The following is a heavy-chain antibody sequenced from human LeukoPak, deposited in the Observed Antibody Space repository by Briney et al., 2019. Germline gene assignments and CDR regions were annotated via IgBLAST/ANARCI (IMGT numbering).Heavy chain of an antibody. Sequence: GESLKISCKGSGYSFTSYWIGWVRQMPGKGLEWMGIIYPGDSDTRYSPSLQGQVTISADKSISTAYLQWSSLKASDTAMYYCARSVVATGRGRAFDIWGQGTMVTVSS. J-gene: IGHJ3*02. CDR3: ARSVVATGRGRAFDI. CDR1: GYSFTSYW. D-gene: IGHD2-21*01. V-gene: IGHV5-51*01. CDR2: IYPGDSDT.